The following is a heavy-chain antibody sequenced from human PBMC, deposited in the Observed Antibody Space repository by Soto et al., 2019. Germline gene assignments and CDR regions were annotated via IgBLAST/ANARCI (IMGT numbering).Heavy chain of an antibody. CDR3: AKDKVPVVVTAPFDY. J-gene: IGHJ4*02. CDR1: GFTFSSYG. Sequence: QVQLVESGGGVVQPGRSLRLSCAASGFTFSSYGMHWVRQAPGKGPEWVAVISYDGSNKYYADSVKGRFTISRDNSKNTLYLQMNSLRAEDTAVYYGAKDKVPVVVTAPFDYWGQGTLVTVSS. V-gene: IGHV3-30*18. CDR2: ISYDGSNK. D-gene: IGHD2-21*02.